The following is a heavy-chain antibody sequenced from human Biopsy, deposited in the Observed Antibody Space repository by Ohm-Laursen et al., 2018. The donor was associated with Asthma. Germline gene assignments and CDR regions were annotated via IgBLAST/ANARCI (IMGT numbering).Heavy chain of an antibody. V-gene: IGHV3-7*01. D-gene: IGHD3-3*02. CDR3: ARTFHFWSPYHAEHFQL. CDR2: IKHDGTEK. CDR1: GFTFGDYW. J-gene: IGHJ1*01. Sequence: SLRLSCAAFGFTFGDYWRSWVRQVPGKGLEWVANIKHDGTEKNHVDSLKGRFTISRDNAKNSLYLQMNSLRAEDTAVYYCARTFHFWSPYHAEHFQLWGQGTLVTVSS.